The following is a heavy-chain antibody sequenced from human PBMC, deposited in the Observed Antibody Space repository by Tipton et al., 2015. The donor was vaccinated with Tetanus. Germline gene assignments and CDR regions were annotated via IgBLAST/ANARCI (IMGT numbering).Heavy chain of an antibody. D-gene: IGHD2-15*01. CDR1: GFTFSSYG. Sequence: SLRLSCAASGFTFSSYGMHWVRQAPGKGLEWVAVISYDGSNKYYADSVKGRFTISRDNSKNTLYLQMNSLRAEDTAVYYCAKVPVVVVAATGAYYFDYWGQGTLVTVSS. CDR3: AKVPVVVVAATGAYYFDY. V-gene: IGHV3-30*18. CDR2: ISYDGSNK. J-gene: IGHJ4*02.